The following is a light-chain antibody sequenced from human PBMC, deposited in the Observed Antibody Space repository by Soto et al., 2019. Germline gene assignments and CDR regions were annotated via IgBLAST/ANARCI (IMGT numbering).Light chain of an antibody. CDR1: QDIKNY. Sequence: DIQMTQSPSSLAASVGDRVTITCRASQDIKNYLNWYQQKPGKAPKLLIYDASNLEIGVPSRFSGSGSGTHFIFTIDSLQAEDIATYYCQQYDHFVTFGGGTKVEF. CDR3: QQYDHFVT. J-gene: IGKJ4*01. CDR2: DAS. V-gene: IGKV1-33*01.